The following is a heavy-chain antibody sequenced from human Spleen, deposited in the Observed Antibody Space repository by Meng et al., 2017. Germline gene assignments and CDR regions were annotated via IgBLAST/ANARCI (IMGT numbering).Heavy chain of an antibody. V-gene: IGHV3-23*01. CDR2: ISGSGGST. Sequence: GGSLRLSCAASGFTVSSNYMSWVRQAPGKGLEWVSAISGSGGSTYYADSVKGRFTISRDNSKNTLYLQMNSLRAEDTAVYYCARDSTAMAGDYFDYWGQGTLVTVSS. CDR3: ARDSTAMAGDYFDY. D-gene: IGHD5-18*01. CDR1: GFTVSSNY. J-gene: IGHJ4*02.